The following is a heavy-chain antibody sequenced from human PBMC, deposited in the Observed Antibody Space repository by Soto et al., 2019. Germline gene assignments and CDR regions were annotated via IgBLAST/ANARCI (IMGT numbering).Heavy chain of an antibody. D-gene: IGHD2-21*01. CDR3: AHSHFEIVTGRFDA. CDR1: GFSLTNTGVT. V-gene: IGHV2-5*01. CDR2: VYWHDDK. J-gene: IGHJ5*02. Sequence: QITLKESGPSLVKPTQTLTLTCTFSGFSLTNTGVTVGWIRQPPGKALEWLALVYWHDDKRYNPSLRNRLTIANDTSKNRVVLTLAIVGPVDAATYYCAHSHFEIVTGRFDAWGRVTLFTVSS.